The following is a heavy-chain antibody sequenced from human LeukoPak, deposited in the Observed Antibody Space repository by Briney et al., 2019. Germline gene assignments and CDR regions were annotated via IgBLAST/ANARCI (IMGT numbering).Heavy chain of an antibody. CDR2: ISYDGSNK. CDR3: ARFHHYDSSGYYLYGFDI. V-gene: IGHV3-30-3*01. CDR1: GFIFSTSA. D-gene: IGHD3-22*01. J-gene: IGHJ3*02. Sequence: GRPLRLSCAASGFIFSTSAMHWVRQAPGKGLEWVAVISYDGSNKYYADSVKGRFTISRDNSKSTLSLQMNSLRAEDTAVYYCARFHHYDSSGYYLYGFDIWGQGTLVTVSS.